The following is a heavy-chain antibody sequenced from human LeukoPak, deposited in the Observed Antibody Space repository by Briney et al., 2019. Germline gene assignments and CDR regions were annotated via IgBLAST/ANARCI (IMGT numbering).Heavy chain of an antibody. V-gene: IGHV1-18*01. J-gene: IGHJ5*02. CDR1: GYTFTSYG. CDR3: ARANMVRGVGSFFDRNWFDP. D-gene: IGHD3-10*01. CDR2: ISAYNGST. Sequence: ASVSVSCKASGYTFTSYGISWVRQAPGQGLEGRGWISAYNGSTNYAQKLQGRVTITTDTSTSTAYMELRSLRSDDTAVYYCARANMVRGVGSFFDRNWFDPWGQGTLVTVSS.